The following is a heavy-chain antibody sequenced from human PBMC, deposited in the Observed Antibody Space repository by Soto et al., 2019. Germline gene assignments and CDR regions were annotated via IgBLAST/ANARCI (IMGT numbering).Heavy chain of an antibody. CDR1: GYTFTGYY. Sequence: VASVKVSCKASGYTFTGYYMHWVRQAPGQGLEWMGWINPNSGGTNYAQKFQGWVTMTRDTSISTAYMELSRLRSDDTAVYYCARAPIFGVVTPTPYYYYYMDVWGKGTTVTVSS. CDR2: INPNSGGT. CDR3: ARAPIFGVVTPTPYYYYYMDV. V-gene: IGHV1-2*04. D-gene: IGHD3-3*01. J-gene: IGHJ6*03.